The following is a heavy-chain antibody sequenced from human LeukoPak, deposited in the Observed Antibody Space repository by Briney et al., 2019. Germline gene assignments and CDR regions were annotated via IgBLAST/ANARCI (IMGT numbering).Heavy chain of an antibody. D-gene: IGHD4-17*01. J-gene: IGHJ6*02. Sequence: SETLSLTCTVSGGSIRSSYYYWGWIRQPPGKGLEWIGSIYDSGSTYYNPSLKSRVTISVDTSKNQFSLKLSSVTAADTAVYYCAREWVGDYRYGMDVWGQGTTVTVSS. CDR2: IYDSGST. CDR1: GGSIRSSYYY. CDR3: AREWVGDYRYGMDV. V-gene: IGHV4-39*07.